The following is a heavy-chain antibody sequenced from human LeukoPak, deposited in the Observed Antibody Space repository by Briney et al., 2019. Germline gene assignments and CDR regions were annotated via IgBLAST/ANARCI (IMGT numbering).Heavy chain of an antibody. CDR1: GFTFSNHA. CDR3: ARAYGTSGYFQLPIDS. V-gene: IGHV3-23*01. Sequence: GGSLRLSCRASGFTFSNHAMSWVRQAPGKGLEWVGAITGDGTVTGYAGSVKGRFTISRDNSKNTLSLQMNSLRAEDTAIYSCARAYGTSGYFQLPIDSWGQGTLVTVSS. CDR2: ITGDGTVT. D-gene: IGHD3-22*01. J-gene: IGHJ4*02.